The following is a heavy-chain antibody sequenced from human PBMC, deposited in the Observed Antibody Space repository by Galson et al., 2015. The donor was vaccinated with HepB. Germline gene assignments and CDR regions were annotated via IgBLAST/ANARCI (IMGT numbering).Heavy chain of an antibody. Sequence: SLRLSCAASGFTFSSYGMHWVRQAPGKGLEWVAFMRYDGSNKYYADSVKGRFTISRDNSKNTLYLQMNSLRAEDTAMYYCARDGMVRGVIIKDYWGQGTLVTVSS. CDR3: ARDGMVRGVIIKDY. CDR1: GFTFSSYG. V-gene: IGHV3-30*02. CDR2: MRYDGSNK. J-gene: IGHJ4*02. D-gene: IGHD3-10*01.